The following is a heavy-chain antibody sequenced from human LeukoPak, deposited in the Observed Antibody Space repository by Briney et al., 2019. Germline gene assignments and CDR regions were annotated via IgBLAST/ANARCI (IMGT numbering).Heavy chain of an antibody. CDR2: ISWNSGSI. CDR3: AKDNGSYGYYYYGMDV. CDR1: GFTFDDYA. D-gene: IGHD5-18*01. J-gene: IGHJ6*02. V-gene: IGHV3-9*01. Sequence: GGSLRLSCAASGFTFDDYAMHWVRQAPGKGLEWVSGISWNSGSIGYADSVKGRFTISRDNVKNSLYLQMNSLRAEDTALYYCAKDNGSYGYYYYGMDVWGQGTTVTVSS.